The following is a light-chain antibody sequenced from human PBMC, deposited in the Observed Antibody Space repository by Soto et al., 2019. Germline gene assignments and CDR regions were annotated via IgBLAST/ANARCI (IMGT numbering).Light chain of an antibody. Sequence: DIQMTQTPSSLSASVVDRVTISCQASQDISNSLNWYQQKPGKAPKLLIYDASNLETGVPSRFSGSGSGTDFTFTISSLQPEDIATYYCQHCHSLPLTFGQGTRLEIK. CDR3: QHCHSLPLT. CDR2: DAS. CDR1: QDISNS. J-gene: IGKJ5*01. V-gene: IGKV1-33*01.